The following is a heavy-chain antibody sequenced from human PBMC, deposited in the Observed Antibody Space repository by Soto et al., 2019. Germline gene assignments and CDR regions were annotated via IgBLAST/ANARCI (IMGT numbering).Heavy chain of an antibody. Sequence: EVQLLESGGDLVQPGGSLRLSCAGSGFALLSFAMNWARQAPGKGLEWVAASSGTGANAYYTDSVRGRFTVSRDNSKNMVFLEMNSLRVEDTAVYYCANVVGWGQGTLVTVSS. D-gene: IGHD2-2*01. J-gene: IGHJ4*02. V-gene: IGHV3-23*01. CDR2: SSGTGANA. CDR1: GFALLSFA. CDR3: ANVVG.